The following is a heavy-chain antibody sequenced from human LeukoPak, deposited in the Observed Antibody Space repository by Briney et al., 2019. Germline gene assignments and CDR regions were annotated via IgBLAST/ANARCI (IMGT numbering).Heavy chain of an antibody. V-gene: IGHV3-30*02. Sequence: GGSLRLSCTASGFTFSTYGMHWVRQAPGKGLEWVTFIRYDGSNKYYTDSLKGRFTISRDNSKNTLYLQMNSLRAEDTAVYYCAKDSAHDYGGDSVPGAFDIWGQGTMVTVSS. J-gene: IGHJ3*02. CDR3: AKDSAHDYGGDSVPGAFDI. D-gene: IGHD4-23*01. CDR1: GFTFSTYG. CDR2: IRYDGSNK.